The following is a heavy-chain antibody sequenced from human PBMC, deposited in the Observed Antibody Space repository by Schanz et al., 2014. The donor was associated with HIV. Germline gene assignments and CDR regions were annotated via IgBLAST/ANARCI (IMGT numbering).Heavy chain of an antibody. CDR2: ISGGGAGT. D-gene: IGHD1-26*01. Sequence: VQLVESGGGVVQPGRSLRLSCVASGFSFNNYGMNWVRQAPGKGLEWVSAISGGGAGTYYADSVKGRLTISRDNSKNTLYLQMNSLRAEDTAVYYCAREREESIAYYYYGMDVWGQGTAVTVSS. V-gene: IGHV3-23*04. CDR1: GFSFNNYG. J-gene: IGHJ6*02. CDR3: AREREESIAYYYYGMDV.